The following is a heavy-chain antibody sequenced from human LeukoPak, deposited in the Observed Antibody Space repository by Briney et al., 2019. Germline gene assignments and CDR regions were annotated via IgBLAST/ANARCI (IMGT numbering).Heavy chain of an antibody. CDR3: ARDRIGGYYYDHDAFDI. CDR2: ISYDGSNK. D-gene: IGHD3-22*01. V-gene: IGHV3-30-3*01. Sequence: PGGSLRLSCAASGFTFSSYAMHWVRQAPGKGLEWVAVISYDGSNKYYADSVKGRFTISRDNSKNTLYLQMNSLRAEDTAVYYCARDRIGGYYYDHDAFDIWGQGTMVTVSS. CDR1: GFTFSSYA. J-gene: IGHJ3*02.